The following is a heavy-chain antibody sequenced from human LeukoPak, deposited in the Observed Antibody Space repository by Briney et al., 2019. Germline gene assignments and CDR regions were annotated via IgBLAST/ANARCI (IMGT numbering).Heavy chain of an antibody. Sequence: GGSLRLSCAASGFAFSSYAMSWVRQAPGKGLEWVSSISSSSSYIYYADSVKGRFTISRDNAKNSLYLQMNSLRAEDTAVYYCASGQDYGGKPGPFDYWGQGTLVTVSS. V-gene: IGHV3-21*01. D-gene: IGHD4-23*01. CDR3: ASGQDYGGKPGPFDY. CDR1: GFAFSSYA. CDR2: ISSSSSYI. J-gene: IGHJ4*02.